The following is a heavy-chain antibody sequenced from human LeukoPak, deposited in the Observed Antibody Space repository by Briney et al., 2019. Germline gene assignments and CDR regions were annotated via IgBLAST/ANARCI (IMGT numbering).Heavy chain of an antibody. Sequence: GGSLRLSCAASGFTFSICAMHWVRQAPGKGLEWVATLSYDGTNKYYADSVKGRFTISRDNSKNTLYLQMNSLRAEDTAVYYCAKVGDYGDYALDYWGQGTLVTVSS. D-gene: IGHD4-17*01. V-gene: IGHV3-30-3*01. CDR2: LSYDGTNK. J-gene: IGHJ4*02. CDR1: GFTFSICA. CDR3: AKVGDYGDYALDY.